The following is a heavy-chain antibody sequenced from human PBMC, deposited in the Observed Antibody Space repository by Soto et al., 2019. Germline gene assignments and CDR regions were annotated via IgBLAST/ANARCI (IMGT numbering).Heavy chain of an antibody. CDR1: GGTFSSYA. CDR2: IIPIFGTA. CDR3: ASVRAYGDYDSALDY. Sequence: SVKVSCKASGGTFSSYAISWVRQAPGQGLEWMGGIIPIFGTANYAQKFQGRVTITADESTSTAYMELSSLRSEDTAVYYCASVRAYGDYDSALDYWGQGTLVTVSS. J-gene: IGHJ4*02. D-gene: IGHD4-17*01. V-gene: IGHV1-69*13.